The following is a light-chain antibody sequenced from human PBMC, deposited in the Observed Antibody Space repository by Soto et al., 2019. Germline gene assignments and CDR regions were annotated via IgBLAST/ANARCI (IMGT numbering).Light chain of an antibody. CDR3: SAYTDRTNLV. CDR1: MRDVGAYNL. J-gene: IGLJ3*02. CDR2: EVR. V-gene: IGLV2-14*01. Sequence: QSALTQPASVSGSAGQSITISCSGTMRDVGAYNLVSWYQQHPGTAPKLIIYEVRNRPSGISSRFSGSRSGNTASLTISGLQSQDEGDYYCSAYTDRTNLVLGGGTKVTVL.